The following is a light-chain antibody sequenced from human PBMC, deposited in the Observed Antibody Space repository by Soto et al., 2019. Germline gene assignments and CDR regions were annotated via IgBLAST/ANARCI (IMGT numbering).Light chain of an antibody. Sequence: EIVLTQFPGALSLSPGERATLSCWASESVSDFLAWYQQKPGLAPRLLIHGATKRTSGTPDRFSGSGSGTAFTLAISRLEPEDFAIYYCQQYVTSPAITFGQGTRLEIK. CDR1: ESVSDF. CDR3: QQYVTSPAIT. CDR2: GAT. J-gene: IGKJ5*01. V-gene: IGKV3-20*01.